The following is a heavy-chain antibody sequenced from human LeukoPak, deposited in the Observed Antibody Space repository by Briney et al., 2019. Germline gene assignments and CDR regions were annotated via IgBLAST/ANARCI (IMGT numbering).Heavy chain of an antibody. CDR3: AKVRTYFYHGLDV. Sequence: QPGGSLRLSCAASGFTFSTCAMSWVRQAPGKGLEWVSGISGTTSGTYYADSVKGWFTISRDNSKNTLFLQVNSLRAEDTAVYYCAKVRTYFYHGLDVWGQGTTVTVSS. V-gene: IGHV3-23*01. D-gene: IGHD1-14*01. CDR2: ISGTTSGT. CDR1: GFTFSTCA. J-gene: IGHJ6*02.